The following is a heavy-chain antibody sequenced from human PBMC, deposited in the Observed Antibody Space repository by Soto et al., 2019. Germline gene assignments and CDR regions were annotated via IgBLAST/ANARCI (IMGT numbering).Heavy chain of an antibody. CDR2: IYYSGST. D-gene: IGHD3-22*01. CDR1: GGSISSSSYY. CDR3: AADYDSSLDY. V-gene: IGHV4-39*01. J-gene: IGHJ4*02. Sequence: SETLSLTCTVSGGSISSSSYYWGWIRQPPGKGREWIGSIYYSGSTYYNPSLKSRFTISVDTSKNQFSLKLSSVTAADTAVYYCAADYDSSLDYWGQGTLVTVSS.